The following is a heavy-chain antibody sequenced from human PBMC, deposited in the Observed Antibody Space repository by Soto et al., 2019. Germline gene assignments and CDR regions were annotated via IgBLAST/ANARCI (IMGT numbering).Heavy chain of an antibody. CDR1: GFSVGSNY. CDR2: IYSNGDT. J-gene: IGHJ4*02. CDR3: ARKSDSSPVPEADGV. Sequence: EVQLVETGGGLIQPGGSLRLSCAASGFSVGSNYMTWVRQSPGKGLEWVTLIYSNGDTDYADSVKGRFSISRKNFKNTMYLHMNNLRAEETAVYHCARKSDSSPVPEADGVWGRGTLVTVSS. D-gene: IGHD2-8*01. V-gene: IGHV3-53*02.